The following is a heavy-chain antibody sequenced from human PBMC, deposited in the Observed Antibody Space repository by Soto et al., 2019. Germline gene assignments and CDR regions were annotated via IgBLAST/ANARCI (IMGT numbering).Heavy chain of an antibody. V-gene: IGHV4-30-4*01. Sequence: SETLSLTCTVSGGSISSGDYYWSWIRQPPGKGLEWIGYIYYSGSTYYNPSLKSRVTISVDTSKNQFSLKLSSVTAADTAVYYCAREEGYYGSAPWGQGTLVTVSS. CDR3: AREEGYYGSAP. D-gene: IGHD3-10*01. CDR1: GGSISSGDYY. CDR2: IYYSGST. J-gene: IGHJ5*02.